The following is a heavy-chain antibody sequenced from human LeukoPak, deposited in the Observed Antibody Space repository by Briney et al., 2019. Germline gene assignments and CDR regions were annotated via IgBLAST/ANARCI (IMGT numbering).Heavy chain of an antibody. CDR2: IASSGTPK. J-gene: IGHJ4*02. CDR1: GFPFSIYE. Sequence: PGGSLRLSCVVSGFPFSIYEMNWVRQAPGKGLEWVSNIASSGTPKYYADSVKGRFSISRDNAKKSLYLQMDSLRVEDTAVYYCALLAVASDFDYWGQGALVTVSS. CDR3: ALLAVASDFDY. V-gene: IGHV3-48*03. D-gene: IGHD6-19*01.